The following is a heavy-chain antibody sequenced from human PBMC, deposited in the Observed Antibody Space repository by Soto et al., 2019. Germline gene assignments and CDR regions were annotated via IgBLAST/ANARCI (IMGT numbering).Heavy chain of an antibody. V-gene: IGHV4-59*01. Sequence: SETLSLTCTVSGGSISSYFYIWVRQPPGKGLEWIGSVYYTGTTDYNPSLKSRVTISVDTSKTQFSLNLRSVTAADTAVYYCARRTIFGVTISDWFDPWGQGTLVTVSS. D-gene: IGHD3-3*01. CDR1: GGSISSYF. CDR2: VYYTGTT. J-gene: IGHJ5*02. CDR3: ARRTIFGVTISDWFDP.